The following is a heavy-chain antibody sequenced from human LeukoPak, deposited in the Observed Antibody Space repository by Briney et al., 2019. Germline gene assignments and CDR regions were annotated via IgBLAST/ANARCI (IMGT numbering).Heavy chain of an antibody. Sequence: PGGSLRLSCAASRFTFSNYAMSWVRQAPGRGLEWVSGITGSGASTYYADSVKGRFTISRDNSKNTLYLQMNSLRAEDTAVYYCAKKLVADIPPLYWGQGTLVTVSS. J-gene: IGHJ4*02. CDR3: AKKLVADIPPLY. D-gene: IGHD2-21*02. CDR2: ITGSGAST. CDR1: RFTFSNYA. V-gene: IGHV3-23*01.